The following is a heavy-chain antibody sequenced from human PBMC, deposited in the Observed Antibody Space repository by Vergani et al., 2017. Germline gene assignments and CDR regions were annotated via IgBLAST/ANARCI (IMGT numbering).Heavy chain of an antibody. Sequence: EVQLLESGGGLVQPGGSLRLSCAASGFTFSSYAMSWVRQAPGKGLEWVSAISGSGGSTYYADSVKGRFTISRDNSKNTLYLQMNSLRAEDTAVYYCARDRLRRGLFDYWGQGTLVTVSS. CDR3: ARDRLRRGLFDY. D-gene: IGHD5-12*01. CDR1: GFTFSSYA. V-gene: IGHV3-23*01. CDR2: ISGSGGST. J-gene: IGHJ4*02.